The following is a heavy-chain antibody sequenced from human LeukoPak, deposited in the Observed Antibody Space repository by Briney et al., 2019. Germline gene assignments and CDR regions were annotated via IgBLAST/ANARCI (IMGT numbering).Heavy chain of an antibody. CDR2: IYTSGST. CDR1: GGSISSYY. CDR3: ARESPYYYDSSGYSDAFDI. J-gene: IGHJ3*02. V-gene: IGHV4-4*07. D-gene: IGHD3-22*01. Sequence: PSETLSLTCTVSGGSISSYYWSWIRQPAGKGLEWIGRIYTSGSTNYNPSLKSRVTMSVDTSKNQFSLKLSSVTAADTAVYYCARESPYYYDSSGYSDAFDIWGQGTMVTVSS.